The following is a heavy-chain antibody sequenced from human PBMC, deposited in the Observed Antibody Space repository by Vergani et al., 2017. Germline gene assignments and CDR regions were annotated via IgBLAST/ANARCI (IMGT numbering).Heavy chain of an antibody. CDR2: INAGNGNT. CDR1: GYTFTSFA. CDR3: ARGAPTGGWYIWFDY. J-gene: IGHJ4*02. Sequence: QVQLVQSGAEVKKPGTSVKVSCKASGYTFTSFAIYWVRQAPGQSLEWLGWINAGNGNTEYSQNFQGRVTIITDTSASTAYMELSSLRSEDTAIYYCARGAPTGGWYIWFDYWGQGTLVTVSS. V-gene: IGHV1-3*01. D-gene: IGHD6-19*01.